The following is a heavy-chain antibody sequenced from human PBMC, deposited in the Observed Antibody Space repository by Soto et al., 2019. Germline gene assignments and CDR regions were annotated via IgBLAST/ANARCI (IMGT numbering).Heavy chain of an antibody. V-gene: IGHV1-18*01. Sequence: GASVKFSCKASGYTLTRYGLHWVRQAPGQGLEWMGWISAYNGNTNYAQKLQGRVTMTTDTSTSTAYMELRSLRSDDTAVYYCARDRMVVTAIRYYYYGMDVWGQGTTVTVSS. CDR3: ARDRMVVTAIRYYYYGMDV. D-gene: IGHD2-21*02. CDR2: ISAYNGNT. CDR1: GYTLTRYG. J-gene: IGHJ6*02.